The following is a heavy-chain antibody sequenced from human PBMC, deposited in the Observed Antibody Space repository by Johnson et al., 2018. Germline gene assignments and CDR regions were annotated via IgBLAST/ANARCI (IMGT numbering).Heavy chain of an antibody. CDR1: GFTFSNFA. CDR2: ISGSGTNA. Sequence: EVQLVETGGGLVQPGGSLRLSCAVSGFTFSNFALSWVRQSPGKGLEWVSSISGSGTNAYYADSVKGRYTISRDNSKNTVYLQMNSLRAEDTAVYYCAKDLQGISYIFDIWGQGTMVTVSS. CDR3: AKDLQGISYIFDI. J-gene: IGHJ3*02. V-gene: IGHV3-23*04. D-gene: IGHD2-21*01.